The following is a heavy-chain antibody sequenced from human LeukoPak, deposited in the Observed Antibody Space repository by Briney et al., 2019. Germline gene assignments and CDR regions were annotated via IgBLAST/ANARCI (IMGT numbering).Heavy chain of an antibody. V-gene: IGHV3-21*01. J-gene: IGHJ4*02. CDR2: ISSGDSYI. Sequence: PGGSLRLSCAASGFTFSSYTMNWVRQAPGKGLEWVSSISSGDSYIYYADSVKGRFTISRDNAENSLSLQMNSLRAEDTAVYYCARVTLTGYYAFDYWGQGTLVTVSS. CDR3: ARVTLTGYYAFDY. D-gene: IGHD3-9*01. CDR1: GFTFSSYT.